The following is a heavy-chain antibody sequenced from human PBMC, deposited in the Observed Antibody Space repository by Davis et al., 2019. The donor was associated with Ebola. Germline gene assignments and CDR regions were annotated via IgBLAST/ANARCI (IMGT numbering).Heavy chain of an antibody. CDR2: ISGSGGST. J-gene: IGHJ3*02. CDR1: GFTFSSYA. Sequence: GESLKISCAASGFTFSSYAMSWVRQAPGKGLEWVSAISGSGGSTYYADSVKGRFTISRDNSKNTLYLQMNSLRAEDTAVYYCAKSLPPGDKRVARAHDAFDIWGQGTMVTVSS. CDR3: AKSLPPGDKRVARAHDAFDI. D-gene: IGHD3-16*01. V-gene: IGHV3-23*01.